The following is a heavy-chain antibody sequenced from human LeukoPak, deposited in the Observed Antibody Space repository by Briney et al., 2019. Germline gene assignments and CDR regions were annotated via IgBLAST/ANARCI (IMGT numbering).Heavy chain of an antibody. J-gene: IGHJ4*02. V-gene: IGHV3-30*02. CDR3: ARDRCSGGSCVYFDY. CDR2: IRYDGSKI. Sequence: TGGSLRLSCAASGFTFSYYGMHWVRQAPGKGLEWVAFIRYDGSKIHYADSVKGRFTISRDNSKNTLYLQMNSLRAEDTAVYYCARDRCSGGSCVYFDYWGQGTLVTVSS. CDR1: GFTFSYYG. D-gene: IGHD2-15*01.